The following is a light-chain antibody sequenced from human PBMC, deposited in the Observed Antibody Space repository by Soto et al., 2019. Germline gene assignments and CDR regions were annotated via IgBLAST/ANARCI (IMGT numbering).Light chain of an antibody. CDR3: QQYNNWPPIT. Sequence: DIQMTQSPSYVSASVGDRVTINCRASQGIKNWLAWYQQKPGKAPNLLIYTGSSLQSGVPSRFSGSGSGTEFTPTISSLQSEDFAVYYGQQYNNWPPITFGQGTRLEIK. CDR2: TGS. CDR1: QGIKNW. V-gene: IGKV1-12*01. J-gene: IGKJ5*01.